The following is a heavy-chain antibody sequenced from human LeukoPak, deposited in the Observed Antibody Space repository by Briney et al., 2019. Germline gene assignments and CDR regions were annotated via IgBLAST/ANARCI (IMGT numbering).Heavy chain of an antibody. CDR1: GYTFTSYD. Sequence: GASVTVSCKASGYTFTSYDINWVRQATGQGLEWMGWMNPNSGNTGYAQKFQGRVTMTRNTSISTAYMELSSLRSEDTAVYYCASLGYDFWSGYLLTHYYYGMDVWGQGTTVTVSS. CDR2: MNPNSGNT. CDR3: ASLGYDFWSGYLLTHYYYGMDV. V-gene: IGHV1-8*01. J-gene: IGHJ6*02. D-gene: IGHD3-3*01.